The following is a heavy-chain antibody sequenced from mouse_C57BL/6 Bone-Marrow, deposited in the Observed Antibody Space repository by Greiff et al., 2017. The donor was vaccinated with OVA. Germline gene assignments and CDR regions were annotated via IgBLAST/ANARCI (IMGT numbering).Heavy chain of an antibody. CDR1: GYTFTDYE. D-gene: IGHD2-5*01. CDR2: IDPETGGT. V-gene: IGHV1-15*01. Sequence: VQLQQSGAELVRPGASVTLSCKASGYTFTDYEMHWVKQTPVHGLEWIGAIDPETGGTAYNQKFKGKAILTADKSSSQAYMELRSLTSEDSAVYYCTRGYSNYYAMDYWGQGTSVTVSS. J-gene: IGHJ4*01. CDR3: TRGYSNYYAMDY.